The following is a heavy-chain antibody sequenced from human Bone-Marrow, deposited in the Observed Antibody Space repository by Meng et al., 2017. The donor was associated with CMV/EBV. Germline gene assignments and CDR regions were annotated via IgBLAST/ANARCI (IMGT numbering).Heavy chain of an antibody. CDR1: GFTFSSYS. V-gene: IGHV3-21*01. CDR2: ISSSSSYI. J-gene: IGHJ4*02. D-gene: IGHD2-2*01. CDR3: ARYQNTYQLPDRRGGFDD. Sequence: GESLKISCAASGFTFSSYSMNWVRQAPGKGLEWVSSISSSSSYIYYADSVKGRFTISRDNAKNSLYVQMISLRAEDTAVYYCARYQNTYQLPDRRGGFDDWGQGTLVTVSS.